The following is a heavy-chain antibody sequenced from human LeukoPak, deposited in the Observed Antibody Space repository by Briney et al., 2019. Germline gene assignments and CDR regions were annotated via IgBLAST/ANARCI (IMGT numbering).Heavy chain of an antibody. V-gene: IGHV4-34*01. CDR3: ARLGYCSGXSCYGXAFDI. D-gene: IGHD2-15*01. CDR1: GGSFSGYY. Sequence: SETLSLTCAVYGGSFSGYYWSWIRQPPGKGLEWIGEINHSGSTNYNPSLKSRVTISVDTSKNQFSLKLSSVTAADTAVYYCARLGYCSGXSCYGXAFDIWGQGTMVXVXS. J-gene: IGHJ3*02. CDR2: INHSGST.